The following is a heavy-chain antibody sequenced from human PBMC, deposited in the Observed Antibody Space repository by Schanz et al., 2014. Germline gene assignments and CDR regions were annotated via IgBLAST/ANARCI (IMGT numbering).Heavy chain of an antibody. CDR3: ARTIAYGGSSGYFDY. D-gene: IGHD4-17*01. CDR2: IISILGIP. V-gene: IGHV1-69*02. Sequence: QVQLVQSGAEVKKPGSSVKVSCKASGGTFSSYTISWVRQAPGQGLEWMGRIISILGIPNYAQKFQGRVTFTADKSTSTVYMELNSLRSEDTAVYYCARTIAYGGSSGYFDYWGQGTLVTVSS. J-gene: IGHJ4*02. CDR1: GGTFSSYT.